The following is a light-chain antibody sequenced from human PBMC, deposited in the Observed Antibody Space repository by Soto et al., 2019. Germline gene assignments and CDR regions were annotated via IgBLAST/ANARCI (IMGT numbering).Light chain of an antibody. J-gene: IGKJ1*01. Sequence: EIVLTQSPGTLSLSPGERATLSCRASQSVNSNYLAWYQQKPGQGPRLLMYGASSRATGIPDRFSGSGSGTDFTLTISRLEPEEFAVYYCQHYDSSPRTFGQGTKVEIK. V-gene: IGKV3-20*01. CDR3: QHYDSSPRT. CDR1: QSVNSNY. CDR2: GAS.